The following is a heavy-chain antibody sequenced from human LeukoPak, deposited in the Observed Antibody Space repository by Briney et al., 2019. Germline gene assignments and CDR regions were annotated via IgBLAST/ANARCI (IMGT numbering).Heavy chain of an antibody. Sequence: GGSLRLSCAASGFTFDDYGMSWVRQAPGKGLEWVSGINWNGGSTGYADSVKGRFTISRDNSKNTLFLEMNSLRVEDTAIYYCARGAFGAVRGVIRPPLAFDIWGQGTLVTVSS. D-gene: IGHD3-10*01. CDR2: INWNGGST. V-gene: IGHV3-20*04. CDR1: GFTFDDYG. J-gene: IGHJ3*02. CDR3: ARGAFGAVRGVIRPPLAFDI.